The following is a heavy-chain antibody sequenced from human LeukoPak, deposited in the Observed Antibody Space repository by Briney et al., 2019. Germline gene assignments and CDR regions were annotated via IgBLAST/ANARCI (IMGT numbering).Heavy chain of an antibody. D-gene: IGHD2-15*01. CDR3: ARLDCYDVVGCYNH. CDR1: GDSVTAYY. J-gene: IGHJ5*02. Sequence: PSETLPLTCSVSGDSVTAYYWNWIRQATGKGLEWIGYVSHDGTTNYTPSLRSRVVMAVDTANNTISLSLASVTAADTGVYYCARLDCYDVVGCYNHWGRGTPVTV. CDR2: VSHDGTT. V-gene: IGHV4-59*08.